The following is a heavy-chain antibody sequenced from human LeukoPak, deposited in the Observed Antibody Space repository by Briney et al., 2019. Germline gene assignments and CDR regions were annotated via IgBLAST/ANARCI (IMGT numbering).Heavy chain of an antibody. D-gene: IGHD2-2*03. CDR1: GGTFSSYA. V-gene: IGHV1-69*05. CDR3: ARDRLEIVPSGYYYYYYMDV. Sequence: ASVKVSCKASGGTFSSYAISWVRQAPGQGLEWMGGIIPIFGTANYAQKFQGRVTITTDESTSTAYMELSSLRSEDTDVYYCARDRLEIVPSGYYYYYYMDVWGKGTTVTVSS. J-gene: IGHJ6*03. CDR2: IIPIFGTA.